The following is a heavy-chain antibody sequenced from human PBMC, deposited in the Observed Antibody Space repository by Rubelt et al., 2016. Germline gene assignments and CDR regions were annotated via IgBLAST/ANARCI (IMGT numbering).Heavy chain of an antibody. CDR3: AKGPRIVPAAFYFDY. J-gene: IGHJ4*02. V-gene: IGHV3-23*01. CDR2: IGGSGGST. Sequence: QATWEGLEWVSFIGGSGGSTNYADSVKGRFTISRDNSKNTLYMQMNSLRAEDTAVYYCAKGPRIVPAAFYFDYWGQGTLVTVSS. D-gene: IGHD2-2*01.